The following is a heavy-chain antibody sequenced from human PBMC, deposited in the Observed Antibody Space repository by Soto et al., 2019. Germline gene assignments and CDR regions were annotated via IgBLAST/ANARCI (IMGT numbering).Heavy chain of an antibody. CDR2: IYYSGST. Sequence: QVQLQESGPGLVKPSQTLSLTCTVSGGSISSGGYYWSWIRQHPGKGLEWIGYIYYSGSTYYNPSLKSRVNISVDTSKNQFSLKLSSVTAADTAVYYCASEYSSSSRLFAFDIWGQGTMVTVSS. CDR3: ASEYSSSSRLFAFDI. CDR1: GGSISSGGYY. J-gene: IGHJ3*02. D-gene: IGHD6-6*01. V-gene: IGHV4-31*03.